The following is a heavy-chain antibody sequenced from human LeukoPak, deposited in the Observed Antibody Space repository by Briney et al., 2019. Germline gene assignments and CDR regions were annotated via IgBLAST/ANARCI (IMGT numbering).Heavy chain of an antibody. CDR3: AKDLEMYSSSWQDDAFDI. D-gene: IGHD6-13*01. CDR1: GFTFSSYA. J-gene: IGHJ3*02. CDR2: ISGSGGST. Sequence: TGGSLRLSCAASGFTFSSYAMSWVRQAPGKGLEWVSAISGSGGSTYYADSVKGRFTISRDNSKNTLYLQMNSLRAEDTAVYYCAKDLEMYSSSWQDDAFDIWGQGTMVTVSS. V-gene: IGHV3-23*01.